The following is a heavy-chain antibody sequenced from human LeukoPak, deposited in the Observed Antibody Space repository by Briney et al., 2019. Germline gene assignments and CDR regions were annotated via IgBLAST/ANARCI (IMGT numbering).Heavy chain of an antibody. J-gene: IGHJ4*02. CDR2: INPNSGGT. CDR1: GYTFSTYG. Sequence: ASVRVSCKPSGYTFSTYGISWVRQAPGQGLEWMGWINPNSGGTNYAQKFQGRVTMTRDTSISTAYMELSRLRSDDTAVYYCARGPYSSHLDYWGQGTLVTVSS. D-gene: IGHD6-13*01. V-gene: IGHV1-2*02. CDR3: ARGPYSSHLDY.